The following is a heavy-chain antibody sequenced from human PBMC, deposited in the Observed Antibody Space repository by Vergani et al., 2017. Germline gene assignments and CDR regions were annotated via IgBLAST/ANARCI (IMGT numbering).Heavy chain of an antibody. Sequence: QVQLVESGGGVVQPGRSLRLSCAASGFTFSSYGMHWVRQAPGKGLEWVAVIWYDGSNKYYADSVKGRFTISRDNSKNTLYLQMNSLRAEDTAVYYCAKDPPGYYYYYMDVWGKGTTVTVSS. J-gene: IGHJ6*03. CDR2: IWYDGSNK. CDR3: AKDPPGYYYYYMDV. CDR1: GFTFSSYG. D-gene: IGHD3-10*01. V-gene: IGHV3-33*06.